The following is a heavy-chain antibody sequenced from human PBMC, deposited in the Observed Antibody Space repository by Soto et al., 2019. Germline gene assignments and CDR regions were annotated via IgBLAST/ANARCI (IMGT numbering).Heavy chain of an antibody. CDR3: VKAVYLLDFDY. J-gene: IGHJ4*02. V-gene: IGHV3-23*01. CDR1: GFTFSSYA. CDR2: ISGTGGNT. Sequence: PGGSLRLCCAASGFTFSSYAMTWVRQAPGKGLEWVSTISGTGGNTYYADSVKGRFTISRDNSKNTVYLQMNSLRAEDTAVYYCVKAVYLLDFDYWGQGTLVTVSS. D-gene: IGHD1-20*01.